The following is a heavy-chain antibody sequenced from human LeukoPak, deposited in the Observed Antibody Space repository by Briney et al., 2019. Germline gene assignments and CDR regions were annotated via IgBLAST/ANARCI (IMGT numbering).Heavy chain of an antibody. CDR2: IYYSGST. D-gene: IGHD1-26*01. J-gene: IGHJ3*02. CDR1: GGSISSSSYY. Sequence: PSETLSLTCTVSGGSISSSSYYWGWIRQPPGKGLEWIGYIYYSGSTNYNPSLKSRVTISVDTSKNQFSLKLTSVTAADTAMYYCARRGGSPLGAFDIWGQGTMVTVSS. CDR3: ARRGGSPLGAFDI. V-gene: IGHV4-61*05.